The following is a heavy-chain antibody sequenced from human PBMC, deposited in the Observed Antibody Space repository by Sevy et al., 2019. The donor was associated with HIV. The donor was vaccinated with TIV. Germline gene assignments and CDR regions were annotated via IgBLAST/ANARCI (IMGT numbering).Heavy chain of an antibody. Sequence: GGSLRLSCTASGLTFSDYAMSWIRQAPGKGLEWVGVIKTKTYGGTTEYAASVKGRFIISRDDSKNIAYLQMNSLKTEDTAVYYCTRDLYGSGWFYFDYWGQRTLVTVSS. CDR3: TRDLYGSGWFYFDY. J-gene: IGHJ4*02. D-gene: IGHD6-19*01. V-gene: IGHV3-49*03. CDR2: IKTKTYGGTT. CDR1: GLTFSDYA.